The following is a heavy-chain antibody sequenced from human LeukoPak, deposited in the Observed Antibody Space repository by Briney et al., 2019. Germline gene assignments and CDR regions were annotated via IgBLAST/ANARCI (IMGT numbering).Heavy chain of an antibody. D-gene: IGHD3-10*01. V-gene: IGHV4-34*01. J-gene: IGHJ5*02. CDR2: INHSGST. CDR3: ARSRYYGPDYNWFDP. Sequence: SETLSLTCTVSGGSISSYYWSWIRQPPGKGLEWIGDINHSGSTNYNPSLTSRVTISVDPSKNQFSLKLSSVTAADTAVYYCARSRYYGPDYNWFDPWGQGTLVTVSS. CDR1: GGSISSYY.